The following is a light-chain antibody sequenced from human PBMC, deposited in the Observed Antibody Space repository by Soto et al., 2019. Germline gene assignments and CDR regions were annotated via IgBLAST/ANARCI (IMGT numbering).Light chain of an antibody. J-gene: IGKJ5*01. CDR2: AAS. Sequence: IGLTHSPDSLAVHLGERATINCKSSQSVLYSSNNKNYLAWYQHKPGKAPKHLIYAASSLQTGVPSRFTGSGSGTEFTLTIDSLQPEDFATYYCQQGYTTAGITLGQGTRLEV. CDR1: QSVLYSSNNKNY. CDR3: QQGYTTAGIT. V-gene: IGKV4-1*01.